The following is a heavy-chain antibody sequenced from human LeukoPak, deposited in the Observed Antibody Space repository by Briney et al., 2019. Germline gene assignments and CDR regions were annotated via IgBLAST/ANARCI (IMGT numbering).Heavy chain of an antibody. CDR3: ARYGTMVRGVITWFDP. J-gene: IGHJ5*02. CDR1: GGSFSGYY. D-gene: IGHD3-10*01. Sequence: SETLSLTCAVYGGSFSGYYWSWIRQPPGKGLEWIGEINHSGSTDYNPSLKSRVTISVDTSKNQFSLKLSSVTAADTAVYYCARYGTMVRGVITWFDPWGQGTLVTVSS. V-gene: IGHV4-34*01. CDR2: INHSGST.